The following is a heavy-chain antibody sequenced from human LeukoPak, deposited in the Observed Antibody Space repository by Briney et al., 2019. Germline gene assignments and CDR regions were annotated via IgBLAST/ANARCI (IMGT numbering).Heavy chain of an antibody. CDR1: GFTFSSYG. D-gene: IGHD3-3*01. Sequence: GGSLRLSCAASGFTFSSYGMSWVRQAPGKGLEWVSSISSSSSYIYYADSVKGRFTISRDNAKNSLYLQMNSLRAEDTAVYYCARAAYSGYDFWSGYYFRPAFDIWGQGTMVTVSS. J-gene: IGHJ3*02. V-gene: IGHV3-21*01. CDR3: ARAAYSGYDFWSGYYFRPAFDI. CDR2: ISSSSSYI.